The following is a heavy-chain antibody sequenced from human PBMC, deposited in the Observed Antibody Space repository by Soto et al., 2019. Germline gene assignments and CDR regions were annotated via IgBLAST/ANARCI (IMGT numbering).Heavy chain of an antibody. J-gene: IGHJ5*02. V-gene: IGHV4-30-2*01. CDR2: ISPSGSP. Sequence: QVQLQESGSRLVRPSQTLSLTCSVSRGSVXSGGYSXXXXRQAPGKGLEWIGFISPSGSPAYNPSLKSRVSISVDTSNNQISLELSSVTAADTAVYYCTRGVLAWGPGTLVTVSS. D-gene: IGHD2-8*01. CDR1: RGSVXSGGYS. CDR3: TRGVLA.